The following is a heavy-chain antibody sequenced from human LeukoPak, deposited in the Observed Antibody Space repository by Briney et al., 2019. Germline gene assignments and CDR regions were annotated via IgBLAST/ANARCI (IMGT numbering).Heavy chain of an antibody. CDR2: INTNTGNP. CDR1: GYTFTSYA. Sequence: ASVKVSCKASGYTFTSYAMNWVRQAPGQGLEWMGWINTNTGNPTYAQGFTGRFVFSLDTSVSTAYLQISSLKAEDTAVYYCARAGQQQWLVRWYYYYYMDVWGKGTAVTVSS. J-gene: IGHJ6*03. V-gene: IGHV7-4-1*02. CDR3: ARAGQQQWLVRWYYYYYMDV. D-gene: IGHD6-19*01.